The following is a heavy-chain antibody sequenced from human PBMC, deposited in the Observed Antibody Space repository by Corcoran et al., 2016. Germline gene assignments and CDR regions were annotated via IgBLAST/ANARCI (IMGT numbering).Heavy chain of an antibody. CDR2: IRSKANSYAT. CDR1: GFTFSGSA. V-gene: IGHV3-73*02. Sequence: EVQLVESGGGLVQPGGSLKLSCAASGFTFSGSALHWVRQASGKGLEWVGRIRSKANSYATAYAASVKGRFTISREDSKNTAYLQMNSLKTEETAVYYGTREGCSGGSCPRSFDYWGQGTLVTVSS. D-gene: IGHD2-15*01. CDR3: TREGCSGGSCPRSFDY. J-gene: IGHJ4*02.